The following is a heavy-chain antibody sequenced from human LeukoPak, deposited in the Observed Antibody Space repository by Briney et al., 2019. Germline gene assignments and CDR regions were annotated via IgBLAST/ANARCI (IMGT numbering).Heavy chain of an antibody. CDR3: ARHDPERYSFDY. Sequence: SETLSLTCTVSVGSISSSSYYWGWIGQPPGEGLEWIGSIYYSGCTYYNPSLKRRVTISVDTSKHQFSLKLTSVTAADTAVYYCARHDPERYSFDYWGQGTLVTVSS. CDR1: VGSISSSSYY. CDR2: IYYSGCT. J-gene: IGHJ4*02. V-gene: IGHV4-39*07. D-gene: IGHD1-14*01.